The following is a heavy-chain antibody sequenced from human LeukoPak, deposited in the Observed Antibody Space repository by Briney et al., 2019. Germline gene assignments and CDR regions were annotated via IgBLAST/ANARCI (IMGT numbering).Heavy chain of an antibody. D-gene: IGHD2-2*01. V-gene: IGHV4-34*01. CDR2: INHSGST. Sequence: SETLSLTCTVSGGSISSYYWSWIRQPPGKGLEWIGEINHSGSTNYNPSLKSRVTISVDTSKNQFSLKLSSVTAADTAVYYCARASAVVPAANKTGYYYYMDVWGKGTTVTVSS. CDR3: ARASAVVPAANKTGYYYYMDV. J-gene: IGHJ6*03. CDR1: GGSISSYY.